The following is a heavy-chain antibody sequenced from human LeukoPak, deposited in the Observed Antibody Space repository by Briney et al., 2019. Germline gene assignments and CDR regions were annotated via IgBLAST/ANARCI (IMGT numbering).Heavy chain of an antibody. D-gene: IGHD3-22*01. Sequence: GGSLRLSCAASGFTFSSYAMHRVRQAPGKGLEWVAVISYDGSNKYYADSVKGRFTISRDNSKNTLYLQMNSLRAEDTAVYYCARDGYYYDSSGYFNFDYWGQGTLVTVSS. V-gene: IGHV3-30-3*01. CDR2: ISYDGSNK. CDR3: ARDGYYYDSSGYFNFDY. CDR1: GFTFSSYA. J-gene: IGHJ4*02.